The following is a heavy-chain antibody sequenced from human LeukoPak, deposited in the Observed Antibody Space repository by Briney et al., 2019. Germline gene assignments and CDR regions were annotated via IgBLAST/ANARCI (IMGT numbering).Heavy chain of an antibody. J-gene: IGHJ4*02. V-gene: IGHV4-39*07. CDR1: GGSISSTNYY. Sequence: PSETLSLTCSLSGGSISSTNYYWGWIRQPPGTGLEWIGSIYYSGSTYYNPSLKSRVTISVDTSKIQFSLNLSSVTAADTAVYYCARDSCSSTSCRKKFDDWGQGTLSPSPQ. CDR2: IYYSGST. D-gene: IGHD2-2*01. CDR3: ARDSCSSTSCRKKFDD.